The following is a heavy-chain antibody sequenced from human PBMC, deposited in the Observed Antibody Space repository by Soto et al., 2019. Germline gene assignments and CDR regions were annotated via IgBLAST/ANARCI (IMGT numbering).Heavy chain of an antibody. CDR2: IVVGSGNT. D-gene: IGHD3-3*01. J-gene: IGHJ6*02. Sequence: ASVKVSCKASGFTFTSSALQWVRQARGQRLEWIGWIVVGSGNTNYAQKFQERVTITRDMSTSTAYMELSSLRSEDTAVYYCAADPPVYYDFWSGRGYYYYGMDVWGQGTTVTVSS. CDR1: GFTFTSSA. V-gene: IGHV1-58*01. CDR3: AADPPVYYDFWSGRGYYYYGMDV.